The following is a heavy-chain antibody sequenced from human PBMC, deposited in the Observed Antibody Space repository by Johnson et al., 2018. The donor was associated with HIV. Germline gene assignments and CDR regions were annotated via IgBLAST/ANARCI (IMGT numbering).Heavy chain of an antibody. CDR1: GLTFSSSA. CDR2: ISHDGSIK. J-gene: IGHJ3*02. D-gene: IGHD2-8*01. Sequence: QVQLVESGGGVVQPGKSLRLSCVASGLTFSSSAMHWVRQVPGQGLQWVALISHDGSIKYFADSVEGRFTISRDNSKNTLHLQMNSLRPEDTAVYYCARNSGNGLVLRGDAFDMWGQGTMVTVSS. V-gene: IGHV3-30-3*01. CDR3: ARNSGNGLVLRGDAFDM.